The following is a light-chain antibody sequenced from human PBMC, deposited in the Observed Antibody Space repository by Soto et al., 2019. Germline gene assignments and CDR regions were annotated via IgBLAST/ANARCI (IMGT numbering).Light chain of an antibody. V-gene: IGKV3-15*01. CDR3: QQYNDWPWT. CDR1: QSVSSN. J-gene: IGKJ1*01. Sequence: EIVMTQSPATLSVSTGERATLSCRASQSVSSNLAWYQQKPGLAPRLLFYAASSRTPGIPARFSGSGSGTDFTLAISTLHSEDVAVYYCQQYNDWPWTLGQGTEVEVK. CDR2: AAS.